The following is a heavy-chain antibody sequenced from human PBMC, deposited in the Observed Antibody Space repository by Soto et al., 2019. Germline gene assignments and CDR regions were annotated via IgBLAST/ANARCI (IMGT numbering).Heavy chain of an antibody. Sequence: PGGSLRLSCAASGFTFSSFGMSWIRQAPGKGLEWVATITGIGGKTYYADSVKGRFTISRDNSKNTLYLQMSGLRAEDTAVYSCAKRYDPVTSLFPFDYWGQGTLVTVSS. CDR3: AKRYDPVTSLFPFDY. J-gene: IGHJ4*02. V-gene: IGHV3-23*01. D-gene: IGHD3-3*01. CDR1: GFTFSSFG. CDR2: ITGIGGKT.